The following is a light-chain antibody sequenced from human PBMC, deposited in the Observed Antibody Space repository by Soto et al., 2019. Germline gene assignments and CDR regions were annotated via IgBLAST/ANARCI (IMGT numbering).Light chain of an antibody. CDR1: QYISIW. CDR2: SAS. CDR3: QQGRTSSFS. V-gene: IGKV1D-12*01. Sequence: DIQMTQSPSFVSASLGDRVTLTCRASQYISIWLAWYQQRLGEAPRLLIFSASTLENGVPARSSGSGSGTDLTLTISGLQPDDVSTYYWQQGRTSSFSFGPGT. J-gene: IGKJ3*01.